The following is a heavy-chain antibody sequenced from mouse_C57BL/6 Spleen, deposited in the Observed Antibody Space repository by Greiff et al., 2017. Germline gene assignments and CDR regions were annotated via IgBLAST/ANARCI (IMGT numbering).Heavy chain of an antibody. D-gene: IGHD2-2*01. Sequence: EVQLVEPGGGLVQPKGSLKLSCAASGFTFNTYAMHWVRQAPGKGLEWVARISSKSSNYATYYADSVKDRLTISRDDSQSMLYQLMNNLKTEDTAMYCCMRDYGYRFDNWGQGTTHTVSS. V-gene: IGHV10-3*01. J-gene: IGHJ2*01. CDR1: GFTFNTYA. CDR2: ISSKSSNYAT. CDR3: MRDYGYRFDN.